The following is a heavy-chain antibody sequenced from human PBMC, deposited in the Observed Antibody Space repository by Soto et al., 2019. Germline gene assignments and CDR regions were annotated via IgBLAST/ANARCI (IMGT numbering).Heavy chain of an antibody. D-gene: IGHD3-22*01. V-gene: IGHV1-3*01. CDR2: INAGNGNT. CDR1: GYTFTSYA. CDR3: ARALLVVMIVVPPPGY. J-gene: IGHJ4*02. Sequence: GASVKVSCKASGYTFTSYAMHWVRQAPGQRLEWMGWINAGNGNTKYSQKFQGRVTITRDTSASTAYMELSSLRSEDTAVYYCARALLVVMIVVPPPGYWGQGTLVTVSS.